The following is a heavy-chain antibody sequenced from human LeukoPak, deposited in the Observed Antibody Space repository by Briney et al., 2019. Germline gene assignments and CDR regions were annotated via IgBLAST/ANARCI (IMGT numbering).Heavy chain of an antibody. J-gene: IGHJ4*02. V-gene: IGHV5-51*01. CDR3: ARAKPPRPANSGSYSTVPYYFDY. CDR2: IYPGDSDT. CDR1: GYSFTSYW. Sequence: GESLQISCKGSGYSFTSYWIGWVRQMPGKGLEWMGIIYPGDSDTRYSPSFQGQVTISADKSISTAYLQWSSLKASDTAMYYCARAKPPRPANSGSYSTVPYYFDYWGQGTLVTVSS. D-gene: IGHD1-26*01.